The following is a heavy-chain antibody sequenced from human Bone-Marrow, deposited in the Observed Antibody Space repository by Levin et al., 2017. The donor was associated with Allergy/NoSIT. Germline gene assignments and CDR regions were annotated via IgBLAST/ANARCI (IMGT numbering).Heavy chain of an antibody. CDR3: ARIVVVAATPTYFDY. D-gene: IGHD2-15*01. V-gene: IGHV4-39*07. CDR2: IYYSGST. CDR1: GGSISSSSYY. J-gene: IGHJ4*02. Sequence: NASETLSLTCTVSGGSISSSSYYWGWIRQPPGKGLEWIGSIYYSGSTYYNPSLKSRVTISVDTSKNQFSLKLSSVTAADTAVYYCARIVVVAATPTYFDYWGQGTLVTVSS.